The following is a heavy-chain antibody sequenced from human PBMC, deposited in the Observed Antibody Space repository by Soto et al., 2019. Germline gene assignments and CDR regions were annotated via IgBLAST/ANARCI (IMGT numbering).Heavy chain of an antibody. J-gene: IGHJ5*02. CDR3: AREGGQRIRITMVRGVPYTFDP. CDR2: IYYSGST. V-gene: IGHV4-61*01. CDR1: GGSVSSGSYY. Sequence: PSETLSLTCTVSGGSVSSGSYYWSWIRQPPGKGLEWIGYIYYSGSTNYNPSLKSRVTISVDTSKNQFSLKLSLRSDDTAVYYCAREGGQRIRITMVRGVPYTFDPWGQGTLVTVSS. D-gene: IGHD3-10*01.